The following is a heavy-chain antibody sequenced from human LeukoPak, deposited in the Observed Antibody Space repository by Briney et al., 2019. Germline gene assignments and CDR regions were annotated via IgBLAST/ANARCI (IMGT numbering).Heavy chain of an antibody. J-gene: IGHJ4*02. Sequence: GGSLRLSCAASGFTFSNYAVSWVRQAPGKGLEWVSAISGSGGSTYYADSVKGRFTISRDNSKSTLYLQMNSLRAEDTATYYCARGSDGSCYSATGDWGQGTLVTVSS. CDR1: GFTFSNYA. D-gene: IGHD2-15*01. V-gene: IGHV3-23*01. CDR2: ISGSGGST. CDR3: ARGSDGSCYSATGD.